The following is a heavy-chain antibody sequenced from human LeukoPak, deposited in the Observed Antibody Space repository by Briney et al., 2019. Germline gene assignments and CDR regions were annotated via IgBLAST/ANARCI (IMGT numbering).Heavy chain of an antibody. J-gene: IGHJ1*01. D-gene: IGHD6-13*01. CDR2: ISAYNGNT. Sequence: ASVKVSCKASGYTFTSYGISWVRQAPGQGLEWMGWISAYNGNTNYAQKFQGRVTMTTDTSTSTAYMELRSLRSDDTAVYYCARVDSSSCYSHGDEYFQHWGQGTLVTVSS. CDR1: GYTFTSYG. CDR3: ARVDSSSCYSHGDEYFQH. V-gene: IGHV1-18*01.